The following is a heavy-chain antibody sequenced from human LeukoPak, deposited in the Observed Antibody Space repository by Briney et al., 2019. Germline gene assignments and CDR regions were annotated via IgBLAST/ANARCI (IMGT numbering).Heavy chain of an antibody. V-gene: IGHV3-48*03. CDR2: ISSRGVTI. CDR3: ARVGIVPPGTDY. CDR1: GFTFSSYE. J-gene: IGHJ4*02. Sequence: GGSLRLSCAASGFTFSSYEMNWVRQAPGKGLEWVSYISSRGVTIYYADSVQGRFTISRDNAKNSLYLQMNTLRVEDTAVYYCARVGIVPPGTDYWGQGTLVTVSS. D-gene: IGHD6-13*01.